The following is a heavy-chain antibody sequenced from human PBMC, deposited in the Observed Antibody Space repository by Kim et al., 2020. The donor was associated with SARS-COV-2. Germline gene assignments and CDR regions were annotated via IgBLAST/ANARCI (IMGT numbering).Heavy chain of an antibody. Sequence: KGRFTISRDNAKNSLYLQMNSLRAEDTAVYYCARESTMVQGVHYYYYMDVWGKGTTVTVSS. D-gene: IGHD3-10*01. V-gene: IGHV3-11*01. J-gene: IGHJ6*03. CDR3: ARESTMVQGVHYYYYMDV.